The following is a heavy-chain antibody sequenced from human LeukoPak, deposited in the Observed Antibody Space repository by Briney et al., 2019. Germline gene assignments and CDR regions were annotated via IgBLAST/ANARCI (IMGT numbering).Heavy chain of an antibody. V-gene: IGHV3-21*01. D-gene: IGHD5-18*01. CDR3: ARDLNTAMVPDY. Sequence: PGGSLRLSCAASGFTFSSYSMNWVRQAPGKGLEWVSSISSSSYIYYADSVKGRFTISRDNAKNSLFLQMNSLRAEDTAVYYCARDLNTAMVPDYWGQGTLVTVSS. CDR1: GFTFSSYS. J-gene: IGHJ4*02. CDR2: ISSSSYI.